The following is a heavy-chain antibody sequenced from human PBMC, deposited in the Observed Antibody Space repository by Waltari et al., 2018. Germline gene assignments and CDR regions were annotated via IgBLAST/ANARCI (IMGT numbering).Heavy chain of an antibody. V-gene: IGHV3-23*01. Sequence: EMHLLESGGGLVQPGGSLRLSCAASGFSFSSHAMSWVRQSSGKGLEWVSCLRGDGVRTEYADSVKGRFTISRDNSKNTLYLQMNSLRDDDTAAYYCAKSLGGTHYVAVFDYAMDVWGQGTTVTVSS. CDR3: AKSLGGTHYVAVFDYAMDV. CDR1: GFSFSSHA. J-gene: IGHJ6*02. D-gene: IGHD1-26*01. CDR2: LRGDGVRT.